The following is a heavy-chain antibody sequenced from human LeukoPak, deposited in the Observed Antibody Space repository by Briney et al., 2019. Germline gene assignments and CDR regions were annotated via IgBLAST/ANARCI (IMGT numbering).Heavy chain of an antibody. CDR2: IYNSEIT. CDR1: GGSISRYY. CDR3: ARSGIDFVRAQSENLLEY. V-gene: IGHV4-4*09. D-gene: IGHD3-10*01. J-gene: IGHJ4*02. Sequence: SETLSLTCIVSGGSISRYYWTWIRQPPGKGLEWIGYIYNSEITNYNPSLKSRVTISVDTSKNHVPLKLTSVTAADTAVYYCARSGIDFVRAQSENLLEYWGQGTLVTVSS.